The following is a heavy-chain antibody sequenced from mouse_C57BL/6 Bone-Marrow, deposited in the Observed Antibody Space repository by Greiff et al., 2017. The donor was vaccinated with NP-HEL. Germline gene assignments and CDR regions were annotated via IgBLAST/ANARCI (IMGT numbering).Heavy chain of an antibody. CDR2: INPNNGGT. V-gene: IGHV1-26*01. Sequence: EVQLQQSGPELVKPGASVKISCKASGYTFTDYYMNWVKQSHGKSLEWIGDINPNNGGTSYNQKFKGKATLTVDKSSSTAYMELRSLTSEDSAVYYCARDGYYSSWYFDVWGTGTTVTVS. CDR1: GYTFTDYY. CDR3: ARDGYYSSWYFDV. J-gene: IGHJ1*03. D-gene: IGHD2-3*01.